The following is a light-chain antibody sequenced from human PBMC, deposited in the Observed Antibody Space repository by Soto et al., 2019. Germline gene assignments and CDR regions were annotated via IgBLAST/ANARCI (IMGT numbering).Light chain of an antibody. CDR2: GAS. V-gene: IGKV3-20*01. CDR1: QSVSSSY. Sequence: EIVLTQSPGTLSLSPGERATLSCRASQSVSSSYVAWYQQKPGQAPRLLIYGASSRATGIPDRFSGSGSGTDFTLTISRLEPEGFAVYYCQQYGSSPTWTFGQGT. J-gene: IGKJ1*01. CDR3: QQYGSSPTWT.